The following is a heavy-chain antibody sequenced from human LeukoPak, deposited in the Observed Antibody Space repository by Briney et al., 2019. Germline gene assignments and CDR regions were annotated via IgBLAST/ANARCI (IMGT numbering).Heavy chain of an antibody. CDR3: ARGDSSSWLRSYYYYGMDV. CDR2: INSDGSST. D-gene: IGHD6-13*01. Sequence: GGSLRLSCAASGFTFSSYWMHWVRQAPGKGLVWVSRINSDGSSTSYADSVKGRFTISRDNAKNTLYLQMNSLRAEDTAVYYCARGDSSSWLRSYYYYGMDVWGQGTTVTVSS. J-gene: IGHJ6*02. V-gene: IGHV3-74*01. CDR1: GFTFSSYW.